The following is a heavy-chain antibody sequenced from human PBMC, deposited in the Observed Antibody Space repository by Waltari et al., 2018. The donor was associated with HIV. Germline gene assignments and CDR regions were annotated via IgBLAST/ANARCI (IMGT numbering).Heavy chain of an antibody. CDR1: GYSFYSNG. V-gene: IGHV1-18*01. Sequence: QGQLVQSGAEVKRPGASVKVSCKASGYSFYSNGFNWVRQAPGQGLEWMGVIYAATGQTYVEPKFKGRVTLTTDTSTSTAYMALRSLRSDDTAVYYCARDPQTVTHFILWGQGTLVTVAA. J-gene: IGHJ1*01. D-gene: IGHD4-4*01. CDR3: ARDPQTVTHFIL. CDR2: IYAATGQT.